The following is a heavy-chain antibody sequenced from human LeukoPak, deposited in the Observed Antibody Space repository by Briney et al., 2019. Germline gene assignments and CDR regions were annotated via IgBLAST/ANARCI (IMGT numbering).Heavy chain of an antibody. V-gene: IGHV1-2*02. J-gene: IGHJ4*02. CDR1: GYTFTDSY. CDR3: VRSPIGASAY. Sequence: ASVKVSCKPSGYTFTDSYIHWVRQAPGVGLQWMGWISPNNGDTKYAEDFQDGVTMTRDTSINTAYMELTGLTPDDTAVYYCVRSPIGASAYWGRGTLATVSS. CDR2: ISPNNGDT. D-gene: IGHD3-10*01.